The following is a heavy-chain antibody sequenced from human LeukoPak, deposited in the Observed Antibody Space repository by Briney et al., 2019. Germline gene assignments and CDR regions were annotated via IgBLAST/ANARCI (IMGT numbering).Heavy chain of an antibody. Sequence: GGSLRLSCAASGFTFSSYWMSWVRQAPGKGLEWVANIRQDGSEKYYVDSVKGRFTISRDNAKNSLYLQMNSLRAEDTAVYYCARESGYYDSSGYFDYWGQGTLVTVSS. V-gene: IGHV3-7*01. J-gene: IGHJ4*02. CDR2: IRQDGSEK. CDR3: ARESGYYDSSGYFDY. D-gene: IGHD3-22*01. CDR1: GFTFSSYW.